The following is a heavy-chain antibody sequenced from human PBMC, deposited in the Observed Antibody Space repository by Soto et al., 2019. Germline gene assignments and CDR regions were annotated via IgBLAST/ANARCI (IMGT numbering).Heavy chain of an antibody. Sequence: ASVKVSCKASGYTFTRYVISWVLQASGQGLEWMGWISAYNGNTNYAQKLQGRVTMTTDTSTSTAYMELRSLRSDDTAVYYCARESQTRADAFDIWGQGTMVTVSS. V-gene: IGHV1-18*01. CDR3: ARESQTRADAFDI. J-gene: IGHJ3*02. CDR1: GYTFTRYV. CDR2: ISAYNGNT. D-gene: IGHD4-17*01.